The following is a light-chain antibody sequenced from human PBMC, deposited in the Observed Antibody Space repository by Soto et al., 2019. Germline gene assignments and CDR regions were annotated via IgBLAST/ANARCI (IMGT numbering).Light chain of an antibody. V-gene: IGLV2-11*01. CDR3: CSYAGSYTFV. Sequence: QSALTQPRSVSGSPGQSVTLSSTGTTSDVGGYNYVSWYQQHPGKAPKLMIYDVITRPSGVPDRFSGSKSGNTASLTISGLQAEDEADYYCCSYAGSYTFVFGTGTKAPS. J-gene: IGLJ1*01. CDR2: DVI. CDR1: TSDVGGYNY.